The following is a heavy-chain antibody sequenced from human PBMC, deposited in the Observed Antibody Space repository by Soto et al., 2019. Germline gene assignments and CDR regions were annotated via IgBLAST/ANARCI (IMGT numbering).Heavy chain of an antibody. CDR1: GFTFSSYS. Sequence: PGGTLRLSCAASGFTFSSYSLNWVRQAPGKGLEWGSSISGGGRDIKYGDSVKGRFIISRSKAMDSLHLQMYSLRADGTAKYISATSVAVQLGYYVMDVWSPGTTVTVSS. CDR3: ATSVAVQLGYYVMDV. V-gene: IGHV3-21*01. J-gene: IGHJ6*02. D-gene: IGHD6-6*01. CDR2: ISGGGRDI.